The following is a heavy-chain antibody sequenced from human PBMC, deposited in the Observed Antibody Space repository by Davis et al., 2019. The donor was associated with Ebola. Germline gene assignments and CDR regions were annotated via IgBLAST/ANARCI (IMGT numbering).Heavy chain of an antibody. V-gene: IGHV1-69*13. Sequence: SVKVSCKASGGTFSSYAISWVRQAPGQGLEWMGGIIPIFGTANYAQKFQGRVTITADESTSTAYMELSSLRSEDTAVYYCARSDSSGYPLKPKEDYFDYWGQGTLVTVSS. CDR3: ARSDSSGYPLKPKEDYFDY. CDR1: GGTFSSYA. D-gene: IGHD3-22*01. J-gene: IGHJ4*02. CDR2: IIPIFGTA.